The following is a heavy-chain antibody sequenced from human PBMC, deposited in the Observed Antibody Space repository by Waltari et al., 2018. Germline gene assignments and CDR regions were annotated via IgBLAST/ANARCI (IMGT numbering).Heavy chain of an antibody. CDR1: GYTFTDYY. J-gene: IGHJ4*02. Sequence: EVQLVQSGAEGKKPGANGKISCKASGYTFTDYYMHWVQQAPGKGLEWMGRVDPEDGETIYAEKFQGRVTITAYTSTDTAYMELSSLRSEDTAVYYCATEGRAIDFDYWGQGTLVTVSS. CDR3: ATEGRAIDFDY. D-gene: IGHD3-16*02. V-gene: IGHV1-69-2*01. CDR2: VDPEDGET.